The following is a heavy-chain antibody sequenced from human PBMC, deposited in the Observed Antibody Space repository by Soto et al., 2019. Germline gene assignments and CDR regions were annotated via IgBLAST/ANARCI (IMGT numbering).Heavy chain of an antibody. D-gene: IGHD3-22*01. CDR3: AKDATYKRRITMIVVVRNWFDP. V-gene: IGHV3-30*18. J-gene: IGHJ5*02. CDR1: GFTFSSYG. CDR2: ISYDGSNK. Sequence: PGGSLRLSCAASGFTFSSYGMHWVRQAPGKGLEWVAVISYDGSNKYYADSVKGRFTISRDNSKNTLYLQMNSLRAEDTAVYYCAKDATYKRRITMIVVVRNWFDPWGQGTLVTVSS.